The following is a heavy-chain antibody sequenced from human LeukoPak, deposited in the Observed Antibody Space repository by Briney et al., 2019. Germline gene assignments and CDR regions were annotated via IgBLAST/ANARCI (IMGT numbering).Heavy chain of an antibody. CDR1: GGTFSSYA. J-gene: IGHJ4*02. Sequence: GASVKVSCKASGGTFSSYAISWVRQAPGQGLEWMGGIIPIFGTANYAQKFQGRVTITADESTSTAYLELSSLRSEDTAVYYCARRGSSGSLAYWGQGTLVTVSS. D-gene: IGHD3-22*01. CDR3: ARRGSSGSLAY. CDR2: IIPIFGTA. V-gene: IGHV1-69*13.